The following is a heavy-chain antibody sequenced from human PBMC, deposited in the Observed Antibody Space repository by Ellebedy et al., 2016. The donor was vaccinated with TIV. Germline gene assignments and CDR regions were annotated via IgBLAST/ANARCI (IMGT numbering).Heavy chain of an antibody. V-gene: IGHV3-7*03. D-gene: IGHD2-2*01. CDR3: ARGTNDAPGVDV. J-gene: IGHJ6*02. Sequence: GGSLRLSXAASGFTVSNYWMNWVRQAPGKGLEWVANLNQDGSEIYLVDSVKGRFTISRVNAKNSLHLQMNGLSPEDSAVYYCARGTNDAPGVDVWGQGTTVTVSS. CDR2: LNQDGSEI. CDR1: GFTVSNYW.